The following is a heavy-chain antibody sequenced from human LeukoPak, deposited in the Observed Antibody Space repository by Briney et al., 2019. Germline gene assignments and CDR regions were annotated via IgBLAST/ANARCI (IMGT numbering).Heavy chain of an antibody. CDR3: AGGPGILTGYNWFDP. Sequence: GASVKVSCKASGYTFTSYDINWVRQATGQGLEWMGWMNPNSGNTGYAQKFQGRVTMTRNTSISTAYMELSSLRSEDTAVYYCAGGPGILTGYNWFDPWGQGTLVTASS. CDR2: MNPNSGNT. CDR1: GYTFTSYD. D-gene: IGHD3-9*01. V-gene: IGHV1-8*01. J-gene: IGHJ5*02.